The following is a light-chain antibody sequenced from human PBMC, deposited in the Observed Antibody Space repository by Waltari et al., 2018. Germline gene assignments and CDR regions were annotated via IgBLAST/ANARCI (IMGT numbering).Light chain of an antibody. V-gene: IGLV2-14*01. CDR1: NSDVGGYNY. Sequence: QSALTQPASVSASPGQPITISCTGTNSDVGGYNYVSWYQQHPGKAPKLMIYEVSDRPSGVSNRFSGSKSGSTASLTISGLQAEDEATYYCSSYTSDSTWVFGGGTKLTVL. CDR3: SSYTSDSTWV. J-gene: IGLJ3*02. CDR2: EVS.